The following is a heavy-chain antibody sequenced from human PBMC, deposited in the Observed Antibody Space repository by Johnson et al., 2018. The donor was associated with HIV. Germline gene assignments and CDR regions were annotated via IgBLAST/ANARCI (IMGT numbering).Heavy chain of an antibody. Sequence: QMQLVESGGVVVQPGGSLRLSCAASGFTFSSYGMHWVRQAPGKGLEWVAVIWYDGSNKYYADSVKARFTISRDNTKNFLYLQMNTLRVEDTAVYSCSRGLWLTRGTVEIWGQGTMVTVSS. CDR3: SRGLWLTRGTVEI. D-gene: IGHD6-19*01. V-gene: IGHV3-33*08. CDR2: IWYDGSNK. CDR1: GFTFSSYG. J-gene: IGHJ3*02.